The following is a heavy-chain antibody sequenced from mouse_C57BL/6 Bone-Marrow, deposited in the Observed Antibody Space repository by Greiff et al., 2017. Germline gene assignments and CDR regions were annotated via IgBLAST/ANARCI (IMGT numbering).Heavy chain of an antibody. Sequence: VKLQESGAELVKPGASVTLSCKASGYTFTEYTIHWVKQRSGQGLEWIGWFYPGSGSIKYNEKFKDKATLTADKSSSTVYMELSRLTSEDSAVXFCARHEYDGYYHWYFDVWGTGTTVTVSS. CDR1: GYTFTEYT. CDR3: ARHEYDGYYHWYFDV. CDR2: FYPGSGSI. D-gene: IGHD2-3*01. J-gene: IGHJ1*03. V-gene: IGHV1-62-2*01.